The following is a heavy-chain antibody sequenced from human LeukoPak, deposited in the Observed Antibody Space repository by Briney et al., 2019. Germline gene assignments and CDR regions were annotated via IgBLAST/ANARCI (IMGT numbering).Heavy chain of an antibody. Sequence: RPSETLSLTCTVSGGSISTYYWNWLRQHAGKGLEWIGRIHTSGSTNYNASLKSRVTLSLDTSKNQFSLKLTSVTAADTAVYYCARWITTQGTFDIWAQGTMVTVSS. V-gene: IGHV4-4*07. CDR3: ARWITTQGTFDI. CDR2: IHTSGST. D-gene: IGHD1-1*01. CDR1: GGSISTYY. J-gene: IGHJ3*02.